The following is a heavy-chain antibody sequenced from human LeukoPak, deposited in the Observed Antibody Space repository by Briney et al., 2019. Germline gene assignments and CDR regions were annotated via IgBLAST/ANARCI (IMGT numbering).Heavy chain of an antibody. CDR3: ARGYYYGSGSIHFDY. J-gene: IGHJ4*02. CDR1: GDSISGYY. D-gene: IGHD3-10*01. Sequence: SETLSLTCNVSGDSISGYYWGWLRQPGGKALEWIGRTYTSGYTDYNPSLESRLTMTIDTSKSQFSLKLSSLTAADTAVYYCARGYYYGSGSIHFDYWGQGTLVPVSS. V-gene: IGHV4-4*07. CDR2: TYTSGYT.